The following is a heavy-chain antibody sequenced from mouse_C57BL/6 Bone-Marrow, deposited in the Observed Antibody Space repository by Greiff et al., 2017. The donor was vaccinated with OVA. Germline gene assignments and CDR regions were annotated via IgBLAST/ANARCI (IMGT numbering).Heavy chain of an antibody. CDR3: ARDGEYYYGSSYLWYFDV. Sequence: VQLQQSGAELVKPGASVKMSCKASGYTFTSYWITWVKQRPGQGLEWIGDIYPGSGSTNYNEKFKSKATLTVDTSSSTAYMQLSCLTSEDSAVYYCARDGEYYYGSSYLWYFDVWGTGTTVTVSS. D-gene: IGHD1-1*01. CDR1: GYTFTSYW. CDR2: IYPGSGST. J-gene: IGHJ1*03. V-gene: IGHV1-55*01.